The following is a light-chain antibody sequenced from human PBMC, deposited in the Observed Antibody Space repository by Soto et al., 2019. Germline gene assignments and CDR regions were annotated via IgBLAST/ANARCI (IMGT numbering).Light chain of an antibody. CDR2: GAS. V-gene: IGKV3-20*01. CDR1: QSVSSSY. CDR3: QQYGSSPGT. Sequence: EIVLTQSPGTLSLSPGERATLSCRASQSVSSSYLAWYQQKPGQAPRLLIYGASIRSTVIPDRFLFSGSWKDFTLNISRLEHEYFAVYYCQQYGSSPGTFGQGTKVEIK. J-gene: IGKJ1*01.